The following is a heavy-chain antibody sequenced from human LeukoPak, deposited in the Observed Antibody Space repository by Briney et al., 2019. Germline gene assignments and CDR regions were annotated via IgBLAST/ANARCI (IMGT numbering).Heavy chain of an antibody. CDR3: ARGAPHYDILAGYYFDKGGSDY. CDR2: INPNSGGT. Sequence: ASVKVSCKASGYTFTGYYMHWVRQAPGQGLEWMGWINPNSGGTNYAQKVQGRVTMTRDTSISTAYMELSRLRSDDTAVYYCARGAPHYDILAGYYFDKGGSDYWGQGTLVTVSS. J-gene: IGHJ4*02. CDR1: GYTFTGYY. D-gene: IGHD3-9*01. V-gene: IGHV1-2*02.